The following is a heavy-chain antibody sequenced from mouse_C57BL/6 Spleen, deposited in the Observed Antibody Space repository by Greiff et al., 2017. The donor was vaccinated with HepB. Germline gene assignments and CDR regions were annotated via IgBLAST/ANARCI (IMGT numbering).Heavy chain of an antibody. V-gene: IGHV3-2*02. CDR3: ARTARIKY. CDR1: GYSITSGYG. Sequence: EVQLQQSGPGLVKPSQSLSLTCTVTGYSITSGYGWNWIRQFPGNKLEWMGYISYSGSTNHNPSLKSRISITRDTSKNQFFLQLNSVTTEDTATYYCARTARIKYWGQGTTLTVSS. J-gene: IGHJ2*01. CDR2: ISYSGST. D-gene: IGHD1-2*01.